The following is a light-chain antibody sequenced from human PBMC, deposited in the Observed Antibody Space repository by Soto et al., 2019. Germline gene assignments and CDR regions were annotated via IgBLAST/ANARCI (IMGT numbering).Light chain of an antibody. V-gene: IGKV3-20*01. CDR2: DVS. CDR3: QHYNSYSEA. J-gene: IGKJ1*01. CDR1: QSVSSSY. Sequence: EIVLTQSPGTLSLSPGERATLSCRASQSVSSSYLAWYQQKPGQAPRLLIYDVSNRATGIPARFSGSGSGTDFTLTISSLQPDDFATYYCQHYNSYSEAFGQGTKVDIK.